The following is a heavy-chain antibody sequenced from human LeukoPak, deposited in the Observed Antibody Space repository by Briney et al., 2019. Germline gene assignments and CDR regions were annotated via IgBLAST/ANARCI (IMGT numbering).Heavy chain of an antibody. CDR1: GFTFSSYA. D-gene: IGHD6-19*01. Sequence: GGSLRLSCAASGFTFSSYAMSWVRQAPGKGLEWVSAISGSGGSTYYADSVKGQFTISRDNSKNTLYLQMNSLRAEDTAVYYCAKDSSGWYFYYYYGMDVWGQGTTVTVSS. J-gene: IGHJ6*02. V-gene: IGHV3-23*01. CDR2: ISGSGGST. CDR3: AKDSSGWYFYYYYGMDV.